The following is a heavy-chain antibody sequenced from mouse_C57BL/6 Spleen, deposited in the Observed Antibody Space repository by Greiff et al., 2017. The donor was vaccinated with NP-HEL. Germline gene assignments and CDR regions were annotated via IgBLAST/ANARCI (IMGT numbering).Heavy chain of an antibody. D-gene: IGHD2-3*01. CDR1: GYTFTSYW. CDR2: IHPNSGST. Sequence: QVQLQQSGAELVKPGASVKLSCKASGYTFTSYWMHWVKQRPGQGLEWIGMIHPNSGSTNYNEKFKSKATLTVDKSSSTAYMQLSSLTSEDSAVYYCARSDGYYVDAYWGQGTLVTVSA. V-gene: IGHV1-64*01. CDR3: ARSDGYYVDAY. J-gene: IGHJ3*01.